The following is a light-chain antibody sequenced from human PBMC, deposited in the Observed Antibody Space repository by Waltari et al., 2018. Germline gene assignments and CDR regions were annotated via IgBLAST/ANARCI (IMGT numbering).Light chain of an antibody. V-gene: IGKV3-20*01. Sequence: ATLSCRASQSVSRSLAWYQQKPGQAPKLLIYGASTRATGIPDRFSGSGSGTDFSLTISSLEPEDFAIYFCQHYVRLPATFGQGTKVEIK. CDR1: QSVSRS. J-gene: IGKJ1*01. CDR2: GAS. CDR3: QHYVRLPAT.